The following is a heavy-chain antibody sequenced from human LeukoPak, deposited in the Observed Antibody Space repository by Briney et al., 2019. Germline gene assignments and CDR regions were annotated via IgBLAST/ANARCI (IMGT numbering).Heavy chain of an antibody. CDR1: GGSFSGYY. CDR3: AGPGGDIVVVPFQQ. D-gene: IGHD2-15*01. CDR2: INHSGST. J-gene: IGHJ1*01. Sequence: ASQTLSLTCAVYGGSFSGYYWSWIPQPPGKGLEWIGEINHSGSTNYNPSPKSRVTISVDTSKNQFSLKLSSVTAADTGVYCCAGPGGDIVVVPFQQWGEGTLVTVSS. V-gene: IGHV4-34*01.